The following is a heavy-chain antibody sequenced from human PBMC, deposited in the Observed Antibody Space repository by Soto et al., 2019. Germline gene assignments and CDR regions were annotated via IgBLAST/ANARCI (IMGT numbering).Heavy chain of an antibody. V-gene: IGHV3-21*01. Sequence: GGSLRLSCAASGFNFNSYTINWVRQASGKRLEWLSSISSNGYIFSTDSVRGRFTISRDNAKNSVYLQINSLRAEDTAVYFCARDCSGGSCYPGMDVWGQGTTVTVSS. CDR2: ISSNGYI. D-gene: IGHD2-15*01. J-gene: IGHJ6*02. CDR1: GFNFNSYT. CDR3: ARDCSGGSCYPGMDV.